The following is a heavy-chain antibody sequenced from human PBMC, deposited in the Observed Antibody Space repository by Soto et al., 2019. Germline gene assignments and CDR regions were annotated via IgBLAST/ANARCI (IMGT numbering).Heavy chain of an antibody. CDR1: LSTLPMYV. CDR3: ARTTYLDY. V-gene: IGHV1-18*01. Sequence: ASCPAALSTLPMYVIRWVRQAPGQGLEWMGWISAYNGNTNYAQKLQGRVTMTTDTSTSTAYMELRSLRSDDTAVYYCARTTYLDYWGQGTLVTVSS. J-gene: IGHJ4*02. D-gene: IGHD4-17*01. CDR2: ISAYNGNT.